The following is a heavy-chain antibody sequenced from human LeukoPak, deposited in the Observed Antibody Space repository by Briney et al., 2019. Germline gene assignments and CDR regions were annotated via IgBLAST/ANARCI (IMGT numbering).Heavy chain of an antibody. J-gene: IGHJ4*02. D-gene: IGHD3-3*01. Sequence: KPSETLSLACTVARRSIDNYYWSSIRQHPGKGLGWSGYIYYSVKTNYNPSLMSRVRMSVDRSKNQFSLKLSTGTAADTAVYYCARHLWSEYHKFDHWGQGTLVTVSS. V-gene: IGHV4-59*01. CDR3: ARHLWSEYHKFDH. CDR1: RRSIDNYY. CDR2: IYYSVKT.